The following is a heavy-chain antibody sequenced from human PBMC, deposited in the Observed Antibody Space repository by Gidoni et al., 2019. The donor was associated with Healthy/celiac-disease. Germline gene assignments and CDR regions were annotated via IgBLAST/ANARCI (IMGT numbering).Heavy chain of an antibody. Sequence: EVQLVESGGGLVQPGGSLRLSCAASGFTFSSYCMSWVRQAPGKGLEWVANLKQDGSENYSWDSVKGRFTIAQDNAKNSLYLQMNSLRAEDTAVYYCARENGIAIFGVVINYYYYGMDVWGQGTTVTVSS. CDR3: ARENGIAIFGVVINYYYYGMDV. J-gene: IGHJ6*02. V-gene: IGHV3-7*01. CDR2: LKQDGSEN. CDR1: GFTFSSYC. D-gene: IGHD3-3*01.